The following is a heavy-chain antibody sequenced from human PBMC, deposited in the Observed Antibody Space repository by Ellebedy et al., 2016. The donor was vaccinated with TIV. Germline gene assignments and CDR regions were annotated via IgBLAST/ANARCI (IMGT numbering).Heavy chain of an antibody. CDR1: GFTFSDHY. D-gene: IGHD1-26*01. Sequence: GGSLRLSXAASGFTFSDHYMDWVRQAPGKGLEWVGRSKNKVNSYSAHYAASVKDRFTISRDDSKDFPYLQMNSLKTEDTAVYYCARDKYGSYDYWGQGTLVTVSS. CDR3: ARDKYGSYDY. V-gene: IGHV3-72*01. J-gene: IGHJ4*02. CDR2: SKNKVNSYSA.